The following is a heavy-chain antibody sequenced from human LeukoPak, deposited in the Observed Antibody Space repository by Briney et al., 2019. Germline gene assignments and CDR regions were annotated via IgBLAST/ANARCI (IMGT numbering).Heavy chain of an antibody. J-gene: IGHJ6*03. V-gene: IGHV1-46*01. CDR3: ARESTAGKRGFGEETYYYYYYMDV. CDR1: GYTFTSYC. Sequence: ASVKVSCKASGYTFTSYCMHWVRQAPGQGLEWMGIINPSGGSTSYAQKFQGRVTMTRDTSTSTVYMELSSLRSEDTAVYYCARESTAGKRGFGEETYYYYYYMDVWGKGTTVTISS. D-gene: IGHD3-10*01. CDR2: INPSGGST.